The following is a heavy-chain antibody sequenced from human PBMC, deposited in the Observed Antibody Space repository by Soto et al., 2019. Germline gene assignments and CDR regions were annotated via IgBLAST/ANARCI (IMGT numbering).Heavy chain of an antibody. CDR2: ISYDGSNK. Sequence: QVQLVESGGGVVQPGRSLRLSCAASGFTFSSYGMHWVRQAPGKGLEWVAVISYDGSNKYYADSVKGLFTISRDNSKNAMYLHMNSLRADDTAVYYCAKDQTDDGDYPYFDYWGQGTLVTVSS. CDR1: GFTFSSYG. V-gene: IGHV3-30*18. CDR3: AKDQTDDGDYPYFDY. D-gene: IGHD4-17*01. J-gene: IGHJ4*02.